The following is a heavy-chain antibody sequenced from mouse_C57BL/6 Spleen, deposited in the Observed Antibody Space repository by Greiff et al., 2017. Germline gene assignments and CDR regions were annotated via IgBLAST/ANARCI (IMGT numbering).Heavy chain of an antibody. D-gene: IGHD1-1*01. CDR1: GYTFTSYW. V-gene: IGHV1-55*01. J-gene: IGHJ2*01. CDR3: ARGRATVVATDYFDY. CDR2: IYPGSGST. Sequence: VQLHQPGAELVKPGASVKMSCKASGYTFTSYWITWVKQRPGQGLEWIGDIYPGSGSTNYNEKFKSKATLTVDTSSSTAYMQLSSLTSEDSAVYYCARGRATVVATDYFDYWGQGTTLTVSS.